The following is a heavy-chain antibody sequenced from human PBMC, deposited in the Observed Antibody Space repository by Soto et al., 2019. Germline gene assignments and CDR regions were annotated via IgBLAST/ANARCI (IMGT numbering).Heavy chain of an antibody. Sequence: PGGSLRLSCAASGFTFSSYWMHWVRQAPGKGLVWVSRINSDGSSTSYADSVKGRFTISRDNAKNTLYLQMNSLRAEDTAVYYCARDGAPYYDFWSGPEGYWGQGTLVTAPQ. CDR2: INSDGSST. J-gene: IGHJ4*02. D-gene: IGHD3-3*01. V-gene: IGHV3-74*01. CDR1: GFTFSSYW. CDR3: ARDGAPYYDFWSGPEGY.